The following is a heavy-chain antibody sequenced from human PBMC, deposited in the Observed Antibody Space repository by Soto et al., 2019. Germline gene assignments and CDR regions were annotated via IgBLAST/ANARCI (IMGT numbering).Heavy chain of an antibody. D-gene: IGHD3-22*01. Sequence: GGSLRLSCAASGFTFSSYAMSWVRQAPGKGLEWVSAISGSGGSTHYADSVKGRFTISRDNSKNTLTLQMNNLRAEDTAVYYCAKGKGNYYDSSGFQNFYYGMDVWGQGTTVTVSS. CDR3: AKGKGNYYDSSGFQNFYYGMDV. V-gene: IGHV3-23*01. CDR2: ISGSGGST. J-gene: IGHJ6*02. CDR1: GFTFSSYA.